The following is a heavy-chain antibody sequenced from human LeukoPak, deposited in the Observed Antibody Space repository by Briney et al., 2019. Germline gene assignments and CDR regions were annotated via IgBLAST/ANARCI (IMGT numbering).Heavy chain of an antibody. D-gene: IGHD7-27*01. V-gene: IGHV3-30*02. Sequence: GGSLRPSCAASGFTFSSYGMHWVRQAPGKGLEWVAFIRYDGSNKCYADSVKGRFTISRDNSKNTLYLQMNSLRAEDTAVYYCAKEGTGEFDYWGQGTLVTVSS. CDR3: AKEGTGEFDY. CDR1: GFTFSSYG. J-gene: IGHJ4*02. CDR2: IRYDGSNK.